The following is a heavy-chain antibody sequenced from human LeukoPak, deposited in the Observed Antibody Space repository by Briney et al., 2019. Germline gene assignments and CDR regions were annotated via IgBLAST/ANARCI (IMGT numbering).Heavy chain of an antibody. J-gene: IGHJ4*02. CDR3: ARDDPYYEILTGYYRGYYFDY. Sequence: GGSLRLSCAGSGFSFNRDWMDWVRQAPGKGLEWVSYISSSGSTIYYADSVKGRFTISRDNAKNSLYLQMNSLRAEDTAVYYCARDDPYYEILTGYYRGYYFDYWGQGTLVTVSS. D-gene: IGHD3-9*01. CDR1: GFSFNRDW. V-gene: IGHV3-48*03. CDR2: ISSSGSTI.